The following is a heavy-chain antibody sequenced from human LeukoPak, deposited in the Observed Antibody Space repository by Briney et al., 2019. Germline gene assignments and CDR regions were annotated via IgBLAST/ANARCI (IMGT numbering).Heavy chain of an antibody. Sequence: GGSLRLSCAASGFTFSSYSMNWVRQAPGKGLEWVSYISSSSSTIYYADSVKGRFTISRDNAKNSLYLQMNSLRAEDTAVYYCAKVGYSSSWPRRGQGTLVTVSS. CDR2: ISSSSSTI. CDR3: AKVGYSSSWPR. V-gene: IGHV3-48*01. CDR1: GFTFSSYS. D-gene: IGHD6-13*01. J-gene: IGHJ4*02.